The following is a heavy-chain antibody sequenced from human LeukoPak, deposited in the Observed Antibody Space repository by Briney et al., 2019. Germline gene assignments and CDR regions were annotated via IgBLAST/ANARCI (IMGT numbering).Heavy chain of an antibody. D-gene: IGHD1-1*01. CDR1: GFTFSSYA. J-gene: IGHJ3*02. CDR2: ISSNGGST. V-gene: IGHV3-64*01. Sequence: GGSLRLSCAASGFTFSSYAMHWVRQAPGKGLEHVSAISSNGGSTYYANSVKGRFTISRDNSKNTLYLQMGSLRAEDMAVYYCARGGTGTTDAFDIWGQGTMVTVSS. CDR3: ARGGTGTTDAFDI.